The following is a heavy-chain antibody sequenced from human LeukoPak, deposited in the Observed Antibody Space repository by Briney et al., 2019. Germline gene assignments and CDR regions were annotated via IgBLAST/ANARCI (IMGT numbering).Heavy chain of an antibody. V-gene: IGHV4-4*07. Sequence: SETLSLTCTVSGGSISSYYWSWIRQPAGKGLEWIGRIYTSGSTNYNPSLKSRVTMSVDTSKNQFSLKLSSVTAADTAVYYCARSYSSSWGRAWFDPWGQGTLVTVSS. CDR2: IYTSGST. CDR3: ARSYSSSWGRAWFDP. CDR1: GGSISSYY. D-gene: IGHD6-13*01. J-gene: IGHJ5*02.